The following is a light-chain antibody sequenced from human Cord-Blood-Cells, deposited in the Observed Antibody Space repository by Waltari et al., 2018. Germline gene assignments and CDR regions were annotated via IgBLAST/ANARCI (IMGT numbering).Light chain of an antibody. CDR3: QQYGSSPPYT. CDR2: GAS. V-gene: IGKV3-20*01. CDR1: QSVSSSY. Sequence: IVLTQSPGTLSLSPGDRATLSRRSCQSVSSSYLAWYQQKPGQPPRVLIDGASSRATGIPDRFSGSGSGTDFTLTISSLEPEDFAVYYCQQYGSSPPYTFGQGTKLEI. J-gene: IGKJ2*01.